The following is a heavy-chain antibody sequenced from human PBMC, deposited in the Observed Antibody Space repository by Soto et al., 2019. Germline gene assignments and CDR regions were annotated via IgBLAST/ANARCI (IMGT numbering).Heavy chain of an antibody. Sequence: SVKVSCKASGGTFSSYAISRVRQAPGQGLEWMGGIIPIFGTANYAQKFQGRVTITADESTSTAYMELSSLRSEDTAVYYCARDPYDYTTRDNYYYGMDVWGQGTTVTVSS. D-gene: IGHD4-4*01. CDR1: GGTFSSYA. J-gene: IGHJ6*02. CDR2: IIPIFGTA. V-gene: IGHV1-69*13. CDR3: ARDPYDYTTRDNYYYGMDV.